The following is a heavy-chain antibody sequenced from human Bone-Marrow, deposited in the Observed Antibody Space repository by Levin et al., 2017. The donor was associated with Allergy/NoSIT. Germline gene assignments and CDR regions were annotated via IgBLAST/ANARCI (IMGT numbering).Heavy chain of an antibody. CDR1: GFTFNNFA. V-gene: IGHV3-23*01. D-gene: IGHD2-21*02. CDR3: AKPKRLCGPHCSFAFDH. J-gene: IGHJ4*02. Sequence: SCATSGFTFNNFAMSWVRQAPGKGLEWVSSFSSISFNAYYADSVKGRFTVSTDRSKNILYLEMNTLRVDDTAIYYCAKPKRLCGPHCSFAFDHWGQGTLVTVSS. CDR2: FSSISFNA.